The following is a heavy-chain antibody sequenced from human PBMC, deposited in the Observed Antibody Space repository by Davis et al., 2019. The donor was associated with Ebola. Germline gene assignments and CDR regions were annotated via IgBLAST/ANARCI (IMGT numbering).Heavy chain of an antibody. CDR1: GFTFSTYA. Sequence: GESLKISCAASGFTFSTYAMSWVRQAPGKGLEWVSRFGGGGASTYYADSVKGRFTISRDNSKKTLYLQMNSLRVEDTAVYYCAREGSGWFDYDYYYGMDVWGQGTTVTVSS. CDR3: AREGSGWFDYDYYYGMDV. CDR2: FGGGGAST. J-gene: IGHJ6*02. V-gene: IGHV3-23*01. D-gene: IGHD6-19*01.